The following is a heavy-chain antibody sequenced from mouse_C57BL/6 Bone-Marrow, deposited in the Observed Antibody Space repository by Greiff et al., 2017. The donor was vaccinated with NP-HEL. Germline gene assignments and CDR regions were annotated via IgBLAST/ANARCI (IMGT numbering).Heavy chain of an antibody. V-gene: IGHV5-9*01. J-gene: IGHJ3*01. CDR2: ISGGGGNT. Sequence: EVQLVESGGGLVKPGGSLKLSCAASGFTFSSYTMSWVRQTPEKRLEWVATISGGGGNTYYPDSVKGRFTISRDNAKNTLYLQMSSLRSEDTALYYCAREGYSPSFAYWGQGTLVTVSA. D-gene: IGHD2-12*01. CDR1: GFTFSSYT. CDR3: AREGYSPSFAY.